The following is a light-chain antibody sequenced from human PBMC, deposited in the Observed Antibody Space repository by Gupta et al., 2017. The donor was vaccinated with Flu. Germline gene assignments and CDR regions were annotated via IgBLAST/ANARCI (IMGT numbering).Light chain of an antibody. Sequence: AIQMTQSPSSLSASVGDRVTITCRASQGIRNTLGWYQQKPGKAPKLLMYNVSALQSGVASRFSGSGAGADFTPTISSLQPEDLATYYCLHDDNYPLTFGGGTKVEIK. CDR1: QGIRNT. V-gene: IGKV1-6*01. CDR3: LHDDNYPLT. J-gene: IGKJ4*01. CDR2: NVS.